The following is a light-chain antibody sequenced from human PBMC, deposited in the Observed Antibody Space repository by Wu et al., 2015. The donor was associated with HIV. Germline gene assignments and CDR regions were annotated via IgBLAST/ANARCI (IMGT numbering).Light chain of an antibody. CDR2: GAS. J-gene: IGKJ1*01. CDR1: QSISSN. CDR3: QQYANWPPWT. Sequence: IVMTQSPATLSVSPGERATLSCRASQSISSNLAWYQQKPGQAPRLLIYGASTRATGIPARFSGSGSGTDFTLSISSLQSEDFAVYYCQQYANWPPWTFGQGTKVE. V-gene: IGKV3-15*01.